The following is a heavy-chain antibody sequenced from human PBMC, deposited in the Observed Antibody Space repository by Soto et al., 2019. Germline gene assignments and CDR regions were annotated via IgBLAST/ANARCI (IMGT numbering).Heavy chain of an antibody. CDR2: ISDSGGST. Sequence: GGSLRLSCAASGFTFSSYAMSWVRQAPGKGLEWVSSISDSGGSTYYADSVKGRFTISRDNSKNTLYLQMNSLRAEDTAVYHCAKGGVKVVVQKYYFDYWGQGSLVTVSS. J-gene: IGHJ4*02. CDR1: GFTFSSYA. V-gene: IGHV3-23*01. D-gene: IGHD3-22*01. CDR3: AKGGVKVVVQKYYFDY.